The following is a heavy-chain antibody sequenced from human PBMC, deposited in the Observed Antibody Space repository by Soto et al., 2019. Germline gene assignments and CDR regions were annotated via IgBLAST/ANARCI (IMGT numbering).Heavy chain of an antibody. CDR2: ISSNGGST. J-gene: IGHJ6*02. CDR1: GFTFSSYA. CDR3: VKGRRYYYDSSGYYYGMDV. Sequence: GGSLRLSCSASGFTFSSYAMHWVRQAPGKGLEYVSAISSNGGSTYYADSVKGRFTISRDNSKNTLYLQMSSLRAEDTAVYCCVKGRRYYYDSSGYYYGMDVWGQGTTVTVSS. V-gene: IGHV3-64D*06. D-gene: IGHD3-22*01.